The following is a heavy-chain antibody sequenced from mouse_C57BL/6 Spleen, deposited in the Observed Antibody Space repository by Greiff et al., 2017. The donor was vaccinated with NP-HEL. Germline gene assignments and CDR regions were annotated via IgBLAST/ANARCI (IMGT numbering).Heavy chain of an antibody. CDR2: INPSSGYT. V-gene: IGHV1-4*01. Sequence: VQLQQSGAELARPGASVKMSCKASGYTFTSYTMHWVKQRPGQGLEWIGYINPSSGYTKYNQKFKDKATLTADKSSSTAYMQLSSLTSEDSAVYYCAREGGKLGLCAYWGQGTLVTVSA. CDR1: GYTFTSYT. J-gene: IGHJ3*01. D-gene: IGHD4-1*01. CDR3: AREGGKLGLCAY.